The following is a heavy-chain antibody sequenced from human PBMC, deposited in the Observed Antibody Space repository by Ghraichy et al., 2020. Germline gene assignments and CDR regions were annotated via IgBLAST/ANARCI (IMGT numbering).Heavy chain of an antibody. J-gene: IGHJ3*02. CDR2: ICTSGST. D-gene: IGHD6-13*01. Sequence: SETLSLTCTVSGGSISSYYWCWIRQPAGKGLEWIGRICTSGSTNYNPSPKSRVTMSVDTSKNQFYLKLSSVTAADTAVYYCASGQKRGYSSSWFAFDIWGQGTMVTVSS. V-gene: IGHV4-4*07. CDR1: GGSISSYY. CDR3: ASGQKRGYSSSWFAFDI.